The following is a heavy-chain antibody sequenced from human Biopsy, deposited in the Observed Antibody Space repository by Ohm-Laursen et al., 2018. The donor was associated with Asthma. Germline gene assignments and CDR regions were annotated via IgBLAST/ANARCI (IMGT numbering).Heavy chain of an antibody. D-gene: IGHD3-10*01. V-gene: IGHV1-18*01. J-gene: IGHJ6*02. CDR1: GYTFNSAG. Sequence: SSAKVSCKTSGYTFNSAGITWVRQAPGQGLEWMGWISVYNGNTKVAQKLQDRVTMITDTSTSTAYMELRILRSDDTAVYFCARAVDYSHYYGIDVWGQGTTVTVS. CDR2: ISVYNGNT. CDR3: ARAVDYSHYYGIDV.